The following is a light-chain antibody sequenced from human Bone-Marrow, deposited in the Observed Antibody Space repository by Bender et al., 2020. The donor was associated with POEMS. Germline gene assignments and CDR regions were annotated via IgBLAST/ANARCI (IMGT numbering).Light chain of an antibody. CDR3: AAGDAGLSSGV. V-gene: IGLV1-44*01. Sequence: QSVLTQPPSASGTPGQRVTISCSGSNSNIGTNAGNWYQQFPGTAPKLLIYTDNQRPSGVPYRFYAFKSGTSASLASSGLQSEDEADYYCAAGDAGLSSGVFGGGTKLTVL. J-gene: IGLJ3*02. CDR2: TDN. CDR1: NSNIGTNA.